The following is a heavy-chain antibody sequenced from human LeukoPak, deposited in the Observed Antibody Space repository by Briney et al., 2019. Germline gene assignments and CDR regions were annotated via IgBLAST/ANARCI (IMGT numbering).Heavy chain of an antibody. CDR2: SYINCGGT. CDR3: ARVRYYDSSGYYYHYYYMDV. D-gene: IGHD3-22*01. Sequence: ASVKDSCKASGCTFTGYYLHWLRQAPGQGREWVGWSYINCGGTNYAQKFQGRVTVTRDTSISTAYMELSRLRSDDTAVYYCARVRYYDSSGYYYHYYYMDVWGKGTTVTISS. CDR1: GCTFTGYY. V-gene: IGHV1-2*02. J-gene: IGHJ6*03.